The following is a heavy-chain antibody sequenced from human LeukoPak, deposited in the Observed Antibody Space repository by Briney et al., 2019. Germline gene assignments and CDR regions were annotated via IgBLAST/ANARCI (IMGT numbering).Heavy chain of an antibody. J-gene: IGHJ5*02. V-gene: IGHV1-69*13. Sequence: SVKVSCKASGGTFSSYAISWVRQAPGQGLEWMGGIIPIFGTANYAQKFQGGVTITADESTSTAYMELSSLRSEDTAVYYCASNIVATIGNWFDPWGQGTLVTVSS. CDR2: IIPIFGTA. CDR1: GGTFSSYA. D-gene: IGHD5-12*01. CDR3: ASNIVATIGNWFDP.